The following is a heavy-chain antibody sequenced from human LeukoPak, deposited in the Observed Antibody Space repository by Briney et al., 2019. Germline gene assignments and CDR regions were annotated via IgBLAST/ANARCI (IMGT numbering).Heavy chain of an antibody. CDR1: VGTFSTYP. V-gene: IGHV1-69*04. Sequence: SVKVSCKASVGTFSTYPINWVRQAPGQGLEWMGRTIPIFGIANYAQKFQGRVTITADKSTTTAYMELSSLRSEDTAVYYCAREVRTVTKAQRYYHYGREVWGQGTTVTVSS. J-gene: IGHJ6*02. D-gene: IGHD4-17*01. CDR3: AREVRTVTKAQRYYHYGREV. CDR2: TIPIFGIA.